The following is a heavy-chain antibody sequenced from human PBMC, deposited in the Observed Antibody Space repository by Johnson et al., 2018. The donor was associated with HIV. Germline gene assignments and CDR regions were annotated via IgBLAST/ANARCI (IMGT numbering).Heavy chain of an antibody. CDR2: ISYDGSNK. Sequence: QVQLVESGGGVVQPGGSLRLSCAASGFTFSRYGIHWVRQAPGKGLEWVAVISYDGSNKKYADSVKGRFTISRDNSKNTLYLQMNSLKTEDTAVYYCARDPNSSNCSGVTCYSAAFDIWGQGTMVTVSS. CDR1: GFTFSRYG. V-gene: IGHV3-33*05. D-gene: IGHD2-15*01. J-gene: IGHJ3*02. CDR3: ARDPNSSNCSGVTCYSAAFDI.